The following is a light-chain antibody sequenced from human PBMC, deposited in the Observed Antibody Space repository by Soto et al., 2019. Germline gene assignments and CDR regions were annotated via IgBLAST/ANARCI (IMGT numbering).Light chain of an antibody. J-gene: IGLJ3*02. CDR3: HSYDSSLGGGV. V-gene: IGLV1-47*01. Sequence: QSVLTQPPSASGTPGQRVNISCSGSSSNIGSNYVYWYRQFPGTAPKLLIQRNNQRPSGVPARFSGSKSGTSASLAITGLQAEDEADYYCHSYDSSLGGGVFGGGTKVTVL. CDR1: SSNIGSNY. CDR2: RNN.